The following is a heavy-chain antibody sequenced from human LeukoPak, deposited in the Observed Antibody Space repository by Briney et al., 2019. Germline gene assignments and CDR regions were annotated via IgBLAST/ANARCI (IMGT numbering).Heavy chain of an antibody. CDR3: AKVGLPDALINWFDS. Sequence: GGSLRLSCVASGFTFSRYGMHWARHAPGKGLTGVTGMSKDGATIRYEGSVEGRFTISRDNSKTTVYLQMNSLRAEDTAVYYCAKVGLPDALINWFDSWGQGNLVTVSS. J-gene: IGHJ5*01. CDR2: MSKDGATI. D-gene: IGHD2-2*01. V-gene: IGHV3-30*18. CDR1: GFTFSRYG.